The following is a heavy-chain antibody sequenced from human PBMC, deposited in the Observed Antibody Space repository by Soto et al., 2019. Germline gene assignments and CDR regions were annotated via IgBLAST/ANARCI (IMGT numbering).Heavy chain of an antibody. V-gene: IGHV3-23*01. Sequence: PXGCLRLTFAASGFYFDSPYRHAMSWVRQSPGKGPEWVSTISSNGANTHYAESVKGRFTISKDPSRNTVHLHMNSLRAEDTATYFCVSWVSAHFDYWGQGTPVTVSS. D-gene: IGHD2-8*01. CDR1: GFYFDSPYRHA. CDR2: ISSNGANT. J-gene: IGHJ4*01. CDR3: VSWVSAHFDY.